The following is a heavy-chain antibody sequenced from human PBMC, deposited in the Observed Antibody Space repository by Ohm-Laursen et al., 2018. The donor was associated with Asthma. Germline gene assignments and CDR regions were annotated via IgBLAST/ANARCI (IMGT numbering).Heavy chain of an antibody. J-gene: IGHJ1*01. CDR3: ARIGPEWELPGREYSLHH. D-gene: IGHD1-26*01. CDR1: GYTFSRYS. Sequence: GSLRLSCSASGYTFSRYSIHWVRQIPGKGLEWVASISTASSFIYYADSVRGRFTTSRDNAKNLVFLQMNDVRAEDTALYYCARIGPEWELPGREYSLHHWGEGTLVTVSS. V-gene: IGHV3-21*01. CDR2: ISTASSFI.